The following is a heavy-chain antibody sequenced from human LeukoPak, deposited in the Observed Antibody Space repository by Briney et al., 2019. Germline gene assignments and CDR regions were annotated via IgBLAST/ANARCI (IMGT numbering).Heavy chain of an antibody. V-gene: IGHV1-2*02. Sequence: ASVKVSCKASGYTFTGYYMHWVRQAPGQGLEWMGWINPNSGGTNYAQKFQGRVTMTRDTSISTAYMELSRLRSDDTAVYYCARREMIFGVAPSGFLDYWGQGTLVTVS. CDR1: GYTFTGYY. D-gene: IGHD3-3*01. J-gene: IGHJ4*02. CDR3: ARREMIFGVAPSGFLDY. CDR2: INPNSGGT.